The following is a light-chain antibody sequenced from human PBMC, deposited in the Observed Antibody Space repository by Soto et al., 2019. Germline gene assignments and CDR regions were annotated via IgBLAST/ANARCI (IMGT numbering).Light chain of an antibody. Sequence: QSALTQPASVSGSRGQSITISCTGTSSDIGGYNYVSWYQQHPGKAPKLMIYDVSHRPSGVSNRFSGSKSGNTASLTISGLQAEDEGDYYCSSYTSSSTYVFGTGTKLTVL. CDR3: SSYTSSSTYV. CDR2: DVS. CDR1: SSDIGGYNY. V-gene: IGLV2-14*03. J-gene: IGLJ1*01.